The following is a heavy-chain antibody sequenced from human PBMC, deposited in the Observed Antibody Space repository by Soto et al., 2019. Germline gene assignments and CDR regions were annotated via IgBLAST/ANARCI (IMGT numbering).Heavy chain of an antibody. D-gene: IGHD6-13*01. V-gene: IGHV3-11*01. Sequence: GGSLRLSCAASGFTFSDYYMSWIRQAPGKGLEWVSYISSSGSTIYYADSVKGRFTISRDNAKNSLYLQMNSLRAEDTAVYYCARGYSSSWYVQHFDYWGQGTLVTVSS. CDR2: ISSSGSTI. CDR1: GFTFSDYY. CDR3: ARGYSSSWYVQHFDY. J-gene: IGHJ4*02.